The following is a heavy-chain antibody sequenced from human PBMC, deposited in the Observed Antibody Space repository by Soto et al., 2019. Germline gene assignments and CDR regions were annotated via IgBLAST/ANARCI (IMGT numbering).Heavy chain of an antibody. D-gene: IGHD2-15*01. CDR2: IYSGGST. CDR3: ARGLAATPWFGWFDP. Sequence: PGGSLRLSCAASGFTVSSNYMSWVRQAPGKGLEWVSVIYSGGSTYYADSVKGRFTISRHNSKNTLYLQMNSLRAEDTAVYYCARGLAATPWFGWFDPWGQGTLVTVSS. J-gene: IGHJ5*02. CDR1: GFTVSSNY. V-gene: IGHV3-53*04.